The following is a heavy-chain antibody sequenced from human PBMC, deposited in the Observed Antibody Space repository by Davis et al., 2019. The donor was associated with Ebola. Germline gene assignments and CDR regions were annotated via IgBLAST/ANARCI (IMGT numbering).Heavy chain of an antibody. CDR1: GFPFSTHI. CDR3: ARDLGSTGNLDH. J-gene: IGHJ4*02. CDR2: IWSNGQSE. D-gene: IGHD1-26*01. Sequence: PGGSLRLSCAASGFPFSTHIMHWVRQAPGKGLEWVAVIWSNGQSEYGDSVKGRFTISRDNSRNTLNLQMNTLRADDTAVYYCARDLGSTGNLDHGGQGTLVTVSS. V-gene: IGHV3-33*01.